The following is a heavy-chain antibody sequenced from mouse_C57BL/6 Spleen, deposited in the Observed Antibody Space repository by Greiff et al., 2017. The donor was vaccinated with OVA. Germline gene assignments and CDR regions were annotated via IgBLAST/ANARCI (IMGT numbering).Heavy chain of an antibody. CDR3: ARHEDGRGYCARDY. CDR1: GYTFTEYT. V-gene: IGHV1-62-2*01. Sequence: VQLQQSGAELVKPGASVKLSCKASGYTFTEYTIHWVKQRSGQGLEWIGWFYPGSGSIKYNEKFKDKATLTADKSSSTVYMELSSLTTEDSAVLLCARHEDGRGYCARDYWGQGTTVTVSS. J-gene: IGHJ4*01. CDR2: FYPGSGSI.